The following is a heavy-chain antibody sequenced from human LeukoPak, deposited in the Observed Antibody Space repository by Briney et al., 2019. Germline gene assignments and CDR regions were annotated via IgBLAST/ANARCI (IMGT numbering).Heavy chain of an antibody. CDR1: GYSFTSYW. D-gene: IGHD3-3*01. CDR3: ARGGVDFWSGYYAREFDY. J-gene: IGHJ4*02. V-gene: IGHV5-51*01. Sequence: GESLKISCKGSGYSFTSYWIGWVRQMPGKGLEWMGIIYPGDSDTRYSPSFQGQVTISADKSISTAYLQWSSLKASDTAMYYCARGGVDFWSGYYAREFDYWGQGTLVTVSS. CDR2: IYPGDSDT.